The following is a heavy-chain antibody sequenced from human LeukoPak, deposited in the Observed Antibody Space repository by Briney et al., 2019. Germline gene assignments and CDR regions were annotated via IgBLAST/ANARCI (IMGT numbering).Heavy chain of an antibody. CDR2: INPSGGST. CDR1: GYTFTRYY. CDR3: ARDHYYDPNGHYFDY. D-gene: IGHD3-22*01. J-gene: IGHJ4*02. V-gene: IGHV1-46*01. Sequence: ASVKVSCKASGYTFTRYYMHWVRQAPGQGLEWMGTINPSGGSTSSAQKFQGRVTMTCDTSTSTFYMDLSSLTSDDTAVYFCARDHYYDPNGHYFDYWGQGTLVTVSS.